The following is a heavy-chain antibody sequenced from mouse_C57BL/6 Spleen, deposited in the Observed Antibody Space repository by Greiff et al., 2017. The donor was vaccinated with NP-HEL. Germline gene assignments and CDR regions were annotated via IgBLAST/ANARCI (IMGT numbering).Heavy chain of an antibody. CDR1: GYTFTSYW. Sequence: VQLQQPGAELVKPGASVKMSCKASGYTFTSYWITWVKQRPGQGLEWIGDIYPGSGSTNYNEKFKGKATLTVDKSSSTAYMQLSSLTSEDSAVYYCARGGGYFFYAMDYWGQGTSVTVSS. CDR2: IYPGSGST. CDR3: ARGGGYFFYAMDY. D-gene: IGHD2-3*01. V-gene: IGHV1-55*01. J-gene: IGHJ4*01.